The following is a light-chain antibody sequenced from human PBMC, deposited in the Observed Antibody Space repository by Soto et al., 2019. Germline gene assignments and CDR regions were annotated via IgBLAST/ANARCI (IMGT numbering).Light chain of an antibody. CDR3: QQGYSTHWT. Sequence: DIQMTQSPSSLSASVGDRVTITCRASQSINSYLNWYQQKPGKAPNLLIYAASSLQSGVPSRFSGSGSGTDFTLTISSLQPEDFATYFCQQGYSTHWTFGQGTKVEIK. CDR1: QSINSY. CDR2: AAS. V-gene: IGKV1-39*01. J-gene: IGKJ1*01.